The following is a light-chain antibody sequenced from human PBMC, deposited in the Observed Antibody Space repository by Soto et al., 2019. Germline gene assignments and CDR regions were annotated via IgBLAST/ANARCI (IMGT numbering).Light chain of an antibody. CDR2: DAS. CDR1: QSISSR. V-gene: IGKV1-5*01. CDR3: QQYNSYSLT. Sequence: DIQMTQSPSTLSASVGDRVTITCRASQSISSRLAWYQQKPGKAPKILIYDASNLESGVPSRFSASGSGTEFTLTISSLQPDDFATYYCQQYNSYSLTFGVGTKVEIK. J-gene: IGKJ4*01.